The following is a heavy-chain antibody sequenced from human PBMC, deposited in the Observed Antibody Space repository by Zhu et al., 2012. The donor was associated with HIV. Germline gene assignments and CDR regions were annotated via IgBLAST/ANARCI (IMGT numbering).Heavy chain of an antibody. CDR2: IYYSGST. Sequence: QVQLQESGPGLVKPSETLSLTCTVSGGSVSSGSYYWSWIRQPPGKGLEWIGYIYYSGSTNYNPSLKSRVTISVDTSKNQFSLKLSSVTAADTAVYYCARGRSSSWSVDYWGQGTLVTVSS. CDR1: GGSVSSGSYY. J-gene: IGHJ4*02. CDR3: ARGRSSSWSVDY. D-gene: IGHD6-13*01. V-gene: IGHV4-61*01.